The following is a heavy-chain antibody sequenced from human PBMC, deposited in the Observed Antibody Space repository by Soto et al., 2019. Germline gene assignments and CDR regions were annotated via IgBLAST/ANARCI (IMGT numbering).Heavy chain of an antibody. V-gene: IGHV3-9*01. CDR2: ISWNSGSI. J-gene: IGHJ4*02. Sequence: GGSLRLSCAASGFTFDDYAMHWVRQAPGKGLEWVSGISWNSGSIGYADSVKGRFTISRDNAKNSLYLQMNSLRAEDTALYYCAKDKLSYSSGWYYFDYWGQGTLVTVSS. CDR1: GFTFDDYA. D-gene: IGHD6-19*01. CDR3: AKDKLSYSSGWYYFDY.